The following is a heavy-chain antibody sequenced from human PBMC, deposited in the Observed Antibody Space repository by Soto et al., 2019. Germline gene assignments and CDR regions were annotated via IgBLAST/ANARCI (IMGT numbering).Heavy chain of an antibody. D-gene: IGHD3-10*01. CDR3: ARGLGGRFFSGSGSYYYYYYYMDV. CDR2: ISAYNGNT. V-gene: IGHV1-18*01. CDR1: GYTFTSYG. J-gene: IGHJ6*03. Sequence: ASVKVSCKASGYTFTSYGISWVRQAPGQGLERMGWISAYNGNTNYAQELQGRVTMTTDTSTSTAYMELRSLRSDDTAVYYCARGLGGRFFSGSGSYYYYYYYMDVWGKGTTVTVSS.